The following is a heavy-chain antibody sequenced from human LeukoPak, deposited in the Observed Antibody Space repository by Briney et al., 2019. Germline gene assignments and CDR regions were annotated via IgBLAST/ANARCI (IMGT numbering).Heavy chain of an antibody. CDR3: AKPLFDSSGYYMT. Sequence: GGSLRLSCAASGFTFSSYSMSWVRQAPGKGLEWVSAISGSGGSTYYADSVKGRFTISRDNSKNTLYLQMNSLRAEDTAVYYCAKPLFDSSGYYMTWGQGTLVTVSS. D-gene: IGHD3-22*01. J-gene: IGHJ5*02. V-gene: IGHV3-23*01. CDR2: ISGSGGST. CDR1: GFTFSSYS.